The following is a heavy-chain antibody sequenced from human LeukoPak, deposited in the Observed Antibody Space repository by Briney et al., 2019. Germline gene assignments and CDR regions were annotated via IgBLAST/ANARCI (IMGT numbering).Heavy chain of an antibody. CDR2: IYYSGST. J-gene: IGHJ5*02. Sequence: SSETLSLTCAVSGGSISSSNWWSWVRQPPGKGLEWIGYIYYSGSTNYNPSLKSRVTISVDTSKNQFSLKLSSVTAADTAVYYCARGRKYYDSDGPNWFDPWGQGTLVTVSS. V-gene: IGHV4-4*02. CDR3: ARGRKYYDSDGPNWFDP. D-gene: IGHD3-22*01. CDR1: GGSISSSNW.